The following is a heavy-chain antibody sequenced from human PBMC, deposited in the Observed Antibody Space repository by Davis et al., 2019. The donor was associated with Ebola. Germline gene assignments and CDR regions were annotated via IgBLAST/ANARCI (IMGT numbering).Heavy chain of an antibody. J-gene: IGHJ5*02. CDR3: AKDSGWQMSP. CDR2: IKQDGGEK. Sequence: GESLKISCEASGLTFSTYWMSWVRQAPGKGLEWVANIKQDGGEKYYVDSVKGRFTISRDNAKNSLYLQMNSLTVEDTAIYYCAKDSGWQMSPWGQGTLVIVSS. V-gene: IGHV3-7*01. D-gene: IGHD6-19*01. CDR1: GLTFSTYW.